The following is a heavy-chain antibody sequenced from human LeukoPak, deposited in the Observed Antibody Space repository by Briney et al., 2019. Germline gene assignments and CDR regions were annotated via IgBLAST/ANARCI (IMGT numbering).Heavy chain of an antibody. J-gene: IGHJ4*02. CDR3: ARHRYGAVAGNFDY. D-gene: IGHD6-19*01. CDR2: ISYDGSNK. V-gene: IGHV3-30*03. Sequence: GGSLRLSCAASGFTFSSYGMHWVRQAPGKGLEWVAVISYDGSNKYYADSVKGRFTISRDNAKNSLYLQMNSLRAEDTAVYYCARHRYGAVAGNFDYWGQGTLVTVSS. CDR1: GFTFSSYG.